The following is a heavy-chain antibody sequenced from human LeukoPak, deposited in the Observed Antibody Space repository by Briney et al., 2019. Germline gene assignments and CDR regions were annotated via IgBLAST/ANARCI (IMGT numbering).Heavy chain of an antibody. Sequence: SETLSLTCTVSGGSIRSYYWSWIRQSPGKGLEWIANIYHSGSAKYNPYLKSRVTISVETSKNQFSLKLNSVTAADTAVYYCARDHYDFWSGYYRGWFDPWGQGTLVTVS. CDR1: GGSIRSYY. CDR2: IYHSGSA. V-gene: IGHV4-59*01. CDR3: ARDHYDFWSGYYRGWFDP. J-gene: IGHJ5*02. D-gene: IGHD3-3*01.